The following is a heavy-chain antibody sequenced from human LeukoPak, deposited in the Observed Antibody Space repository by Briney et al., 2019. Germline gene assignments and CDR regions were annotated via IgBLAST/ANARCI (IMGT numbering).Heavy chain of an antibody. CDR1: GFTFSNYD. J-gene: IGHJ4*02. V-gene: IGHV3-30*18. D-gene: IGHD1-1*01. CDR2: ISSDGSKN. CDR3: VKGQVQTTMSYSVDY. Sequence: PGGSLRLSCAASGFTFSNYDIHWVRQAPGKGLEWVALISSDGSKNIYADPVKGRFTVSRDNSKNTLYLQMNSLRAEDTAVYYCVKGQVQTTMSYSVDYWGQGALVTVSS.